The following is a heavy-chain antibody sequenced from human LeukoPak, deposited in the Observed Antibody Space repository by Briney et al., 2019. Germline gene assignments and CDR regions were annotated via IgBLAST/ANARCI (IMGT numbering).Heavy chain of an antibody. CDR3: ARVSSGRTFDY. J-gene: IGHJ4*02. V-gene: IGHV4-59*01. Sequence: SETLSLTCTVSGGSISSYYWSWIRQPPGKGLEWIGSIYYSGSTNYNPSLKSRVTISVDTSKNQFSLKLSSVTAADTAVYYCARVSSGRTFDYWGQGTLVTVSS. CDR2: IYYSGST. D-gene: IGHD6-19*01. CDR1: GGSISSYY.